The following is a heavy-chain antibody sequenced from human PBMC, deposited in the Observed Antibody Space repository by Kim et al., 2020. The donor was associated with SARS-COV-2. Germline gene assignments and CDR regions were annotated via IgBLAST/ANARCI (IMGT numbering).Heavy chain of an antibody. V-gene: IGHV3-20*04. D-gene: IGHD3-22*01. CDR3: ARDYHYDTIGYHGFLFDA. CDR2: ITWEGEKI. J-gene: IGHJ4*02. Sequence: GGSLRLSCAASGFNFGDFGMTWVRQVPGKGLEWVSGITWEGEKICYADAVQGRFTISRDNAQRSLYLEMNSLRAEDTAIYYCARDYHYDTIGYHGFLFDAWGQGTLVTVSS. CDR1: GFNFGDFG.